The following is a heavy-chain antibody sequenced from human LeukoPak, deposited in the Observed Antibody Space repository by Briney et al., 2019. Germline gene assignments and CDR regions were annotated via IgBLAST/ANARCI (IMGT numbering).Heavy chain of an antibody. CDR1: GFTFSSYG. CDR2: IWYDGSTK. J-gene: IGHJ4*02. V-gene: IGHV3-33*01. D-gene: IGHD4-17*01. Sequence: GGSLRLSCAASGFTFSSYGMHWVRQAPGKGLEWVAVIWYDGSTKYYADSVRGRFSISRDNSKNTLYLQMDSLRAEDTAVYYCARSTTVTLQSFDYWGQGTLVTVSS. CDR3: ARSTTVTLQSFDY.